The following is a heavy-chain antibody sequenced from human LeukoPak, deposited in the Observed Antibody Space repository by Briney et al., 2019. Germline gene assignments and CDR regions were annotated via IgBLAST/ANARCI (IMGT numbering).Heavy chain of an antibody. CDR2: ISGSDDST. Sequence: GGSLRLSCAPSGFLYNNYAVRCVRQATRKGLEWVSGISGSDDSTYYADSVKARFTISRDNPKNSVYLQMSTLTTEDTAVYDCAKTTAGYSSGRFPGWPVDYWGQGTLVSVSS. CDR3: AKTTAGYSSGRFPGWPVDY. D-gene: IGHD6-19*01. J-gene: IGHJ4*02. CDR1: GFLYNNYA. V-gene: IGHV3-23*01.